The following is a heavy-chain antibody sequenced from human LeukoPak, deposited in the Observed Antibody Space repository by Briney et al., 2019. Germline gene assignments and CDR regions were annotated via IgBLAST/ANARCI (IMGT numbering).Heavy chain of an antibody. J-gene: IGHJ4*02. CDR3: ARDLRLKELAYCGGDCLDY. D-gene: IGHD2-21*02. V-gene: IGHV3-64*01. Sequence: GGSLRFSCAASGFTFSNYAMHWVRQAPGKGLEYVSAISSNGGSTYYANSVKGRFTISRDNSKNTLYLQMGSLRAEDMAVYYCARDLRLKELAYCGGDCLDYWGQGTLVTVSS. CDR2: ISSNGGST. CDR1: GFTFSNYA.